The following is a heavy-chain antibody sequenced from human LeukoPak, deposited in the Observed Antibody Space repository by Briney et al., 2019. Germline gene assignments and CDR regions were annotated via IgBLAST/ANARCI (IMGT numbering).Heavy chain of an antibody. D-gene: IGHD3-9*01. V-gene: IGHV1-8*01. CDR3: ARDTLGYDILTGYYPTYFDY. J-gene: IGHJ4*02. Sequence: ASVKVSCKASGYTFTSYDINWVRQATGQGLEWMGWMNPNSGNTGYAQKFQGRVTMTRNTSISTAYMELSSLRSEDTAVYYCARDTLGYDILTGYYPTYFDYWGQGTLVTVSS. CDR1: GYTFTSYD. CDR2: MNPNSGNT.